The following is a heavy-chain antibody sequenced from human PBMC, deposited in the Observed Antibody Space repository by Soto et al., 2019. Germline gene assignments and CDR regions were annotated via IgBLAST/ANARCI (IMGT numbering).Heavy chain of an antibody. J-gene: IGHJ6*02. Sequence: SVKVSCKAFGFTFTSSAVQWVRQARGQRLEWIGWIVVGSGNTNYAQKFQERVTITRDMSTSTAYMELSSLRSEDTAVYYRAASIVVVPAATSMDVWGQGTTVTLSS. CDR3: AASIVVVPAATSMDV. CDR2: IVVGSGNT. D-gene: IGHD2-2*01. CDR1: GFTFTSSA. V-gene: IGHV1-58*01.